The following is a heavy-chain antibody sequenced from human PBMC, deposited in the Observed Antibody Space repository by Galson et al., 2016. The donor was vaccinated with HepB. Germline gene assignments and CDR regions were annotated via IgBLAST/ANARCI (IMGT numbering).Heavy chain of an antibody. D-gene: IGHD3-22*01. J-gene: IGHJ3*02. CDR3: GRHIDGSRGFDI. CDR1: NASIISSNW. V-gene: IGHV4-4*02. CDR2: IYHSGTT. Sequence: ETLSLTCAVSNASIISSNWWSWVRQPPGKGLEWIAEIYHSGTTNYNPSLKSRVTISIHKSKNQFSLILTSVTAADTAVYYCGRHIDGSRGFDIWGQGTMVIVSS.